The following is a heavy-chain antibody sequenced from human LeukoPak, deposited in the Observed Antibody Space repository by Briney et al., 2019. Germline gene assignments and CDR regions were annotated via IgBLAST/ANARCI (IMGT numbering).Heavy chain of an antibody. V-gene: IGHV3-21*01. CDR1: GFTFSSYS. D-gene: IGHD6-13*01. CDR2: ISSGSSYI. CDR3: AIAAAGYYFDY. Sequence: GGSLRLSCAASGFTFSSYSMNWVRQAPGKGLEWVSSISSGSSYIYYADPVKGRFTISRDNAKNSLYLQMNSLRAEDTAVYYCAIAAAGYYFDYWGQGTLVTVSS. J-gene: IGHJ4*02.